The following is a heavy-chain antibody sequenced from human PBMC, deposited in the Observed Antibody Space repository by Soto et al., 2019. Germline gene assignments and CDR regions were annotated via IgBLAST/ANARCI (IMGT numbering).Heavy chain of an antibody. CDR2: INHSGST. J-gene: IGHJ4*02. V-gene: IGHV4-34*01. CDR1: GGSFSGYY. CDR3: ARAAPKWSLLRRSLDY. D-gene: IGHD2-15*01. Sequence: QVQLQQWGAGLLKPSETLSLTCAVYGGSFSGYYWSWIRQPPGKGLEWIGEINHSGSTNYNPSPKSRVTISVDTSKNQFSLKLSSVTAADTAVYYCARAAPKWSLLRRSLDYWGQGTLVTVSS.